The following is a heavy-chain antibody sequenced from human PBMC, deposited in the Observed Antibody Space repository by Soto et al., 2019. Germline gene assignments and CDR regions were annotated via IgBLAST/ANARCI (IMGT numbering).Heavy chain of an antibody. CDR1: GYTFTSYD. Sequence: AASVKVSCKASGYTFTSYDINWVRQATGQGLEWMGWMNPNSGNTGYAQKFQGRVTMTRNTSISTAYMELSSLRSEDTAVYYCARGSWRGYDQDNWFDPWGQGTLVTVSS. J-gene: IGHJ5*02. CDR3: ARGSWRGYDQDNWFDP. D-gene: IGHD5-12*01. CDR2: MNPNSGNT. V-gene: IGHV1-8*01.